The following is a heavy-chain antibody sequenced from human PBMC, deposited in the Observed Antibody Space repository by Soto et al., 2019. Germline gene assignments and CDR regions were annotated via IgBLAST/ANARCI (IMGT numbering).Heavy chain of an antibody. CDR3: ARNSGSYTFDY. J-gene: IGHJ4*02. V-gene: IGHV3-53*02. CDR2: IYSGGST. CDR1: GFTVSSNY. D-gene: IGHD1-26*01. Sequence: EVQLVETGGGLIQPGGSLRLSCSASGFTVSSNYMSWVRQAPGKGLEWVSVIYSGGSTYYADSVKGRFTISRDNSKNTLYLQMNSLRAEDTAVYYCARNSGSYTFDYWGQGTLVTVSS.